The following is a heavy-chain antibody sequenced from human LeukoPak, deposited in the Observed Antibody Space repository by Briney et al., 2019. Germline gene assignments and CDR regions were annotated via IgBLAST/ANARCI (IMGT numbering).Heavy chain of an antibody. CDR3: ARTVAAGTLVY. V-gene: IGHV1-2*06. D-gene: IGHD6-13*01. Sequence: ASVKVSCKASGYTFTGYYMHWVRQAPGRGLEWMGRINPNSGGTNYAQKFQGRVTMTRDTSISTAYMELSRLRSDDTAVYYCARTVAAGTLVYWGQGTLVTVSS. J-gene: IGHJ4*02. CDR2: INPNSGGT. CDR1: GYTFTGYY.